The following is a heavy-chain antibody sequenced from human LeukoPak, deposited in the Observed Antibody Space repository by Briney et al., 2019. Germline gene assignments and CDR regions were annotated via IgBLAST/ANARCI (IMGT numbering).Heavy chain of an antibody. D-gene: IGHD3-9*01. CDR1: GYTFTSYD. Sequence: ASVKVSCKASGYTFTSYDINWVRQATGQGLEWMGWMNPNSDNTGYAQKFQGRVTMTRNTSISTAYMELSSLRSEDTAVYYCARGHDILTGYWFDPWGQGTLVTVSS. CDR2: MNPNSDNT. V-gene: IGHV1-8*01. J-gene: IGHJ5*02. CDR3: ARGHDILTGYWFDP.